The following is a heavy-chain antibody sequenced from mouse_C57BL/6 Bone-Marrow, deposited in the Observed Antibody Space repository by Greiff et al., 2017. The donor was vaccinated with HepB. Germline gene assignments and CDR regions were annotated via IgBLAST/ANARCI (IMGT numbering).Heavy chain of an antibody. Sequence: EVQVVESGGGLVQPKGSLKLSCAASGFSFNTYAMNWVRQAPGKGLEWVARIRSKSNNYATYYADSVKDRFTISRDDSESMLYLQMNNLKTEDTAMYYCVRHPHLQRDAMDYWGQGTSVTVSS. CDR3: VRHPHLQRDAMDY. CDR1: GFSFNTYA. J-gene: IGHJ4*01. V-gene: IGHV10-1*01. CDR2: IRSKSNNYAT.